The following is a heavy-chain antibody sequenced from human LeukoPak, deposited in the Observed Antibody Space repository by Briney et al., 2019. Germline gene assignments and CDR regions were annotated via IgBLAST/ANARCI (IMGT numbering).Heavy chain of an antibody. CDR3: ARDRDDYGDYRWFDP. CDR2: IYYSGST. CDR1: GGSISSSSYY. Sequence: SGTLSLTCTVSGGSISSSSYYWGWIRQPPGKGLEWIGSIYYSGSTYYNPSLKSRVTKSVDTSKNQFSLKLSSVTAADTAVYYCARDRDDYGDYRWFDPWGQGTLVTVSS. D-gene: IGHD4-17*01. J-gene: IGHJ5*02. V-gene: IGHV4-39*07.